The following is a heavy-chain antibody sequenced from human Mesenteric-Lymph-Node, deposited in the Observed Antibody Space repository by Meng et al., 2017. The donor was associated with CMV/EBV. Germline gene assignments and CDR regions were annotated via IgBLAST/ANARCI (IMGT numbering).Heavy chain of an antibody. D-gene: IGHD3-10*01. CDR2: IFYSGSA. V-gene: IGHV4-39*02. CDR3: ARDTLTYSYGPGWIDP. J-gene: IGHJ5*02. CDR1: GGSISSSWHY. Sequence: QLQLEESGPRLVKPSETLSLKCPVSGGSISSSWHYWGWIRQPPGKGLEWIGSIFYSGSAHYNPALESRVTISIDKSKNEFFLNLGSVTAADTAMYFCARDTLTYSYGPGWIDPWGQGTLVTVSS.